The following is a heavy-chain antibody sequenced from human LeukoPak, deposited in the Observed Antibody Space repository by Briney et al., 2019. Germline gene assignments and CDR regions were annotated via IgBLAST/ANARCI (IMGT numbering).Heavy chain of an antibody. CDR2: ISGSGGTT. Sequence: PGGSLRLSCAASGFTFSSFGTSWVRQAPGKGLEWVSTISGSGGTTYYADSVKGRFTISRDNAKNTLYLQMSSLRAEDTAVYYCARTGGYYFDYWGQGTLVTVSS. D-gene: IGHD7-27*01. CDR3: ARTGGYYFDY. CDR1: GFTFSSFG. V-gene: IGHV3-23*01. J-gene: IGHJ4*02.